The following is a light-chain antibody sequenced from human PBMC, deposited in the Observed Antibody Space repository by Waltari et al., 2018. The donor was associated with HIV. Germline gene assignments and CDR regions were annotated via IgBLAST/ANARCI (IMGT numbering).Light chain of an antibody. CDR1: QNVISN. Sequence: EIVMTQSPATLSVSPGERATLSCRASQNVISNLAWYQHKPGQPPRLLIYGASTRAPGIRARFSGSGSGTEFTLTITSLQSEDFAVYYCQQYNNWRGTFGPGTKVDFK. V-gene: IGKV3-15*01. CDR3: QQYNNWRGT. CDR2: GAS. J-gene: IGKJ3*01.